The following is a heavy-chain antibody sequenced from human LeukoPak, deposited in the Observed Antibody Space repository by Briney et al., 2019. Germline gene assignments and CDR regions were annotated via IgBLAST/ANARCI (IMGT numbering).Heavy chain of an antibody. CDR3: ATRFGLDYYYFYMDV. D-gene: IGHD3-10*01. CDR1: GFTFSLYA. CDR2: IDGDGANT. V-gene: IGHV3-23*01. J-gene: IGHJ6*03. Sequence: GGSLRLSCAASGFTFSLYAMTWVRQTPEKGLEWVSTIDGDGANTYYADSVRGRFTLSRDNSKNTLSLQMTSLRADDTAVYYCATRFGLDYYYFYMDVWGKGTTVTVSS.